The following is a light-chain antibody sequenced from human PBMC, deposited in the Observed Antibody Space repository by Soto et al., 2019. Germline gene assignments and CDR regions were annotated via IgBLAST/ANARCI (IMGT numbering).Light chain of an antibody. V-gene: IGKV3-20*01. CDR2: GAS. CDR3: QQYGRSPWT. J-gene: IGKJ1*01. CDR1: QSVITRH. Sequence: IVLTQSPGTLSLSPWERATLSCRASQSVITRHLAWYQQKPGQAPRLRMYGASIRATGIPDRISGSGSGTDFSLTISRLEHEDFAVYYWQQYGRSPWTFGQGPTVEI.